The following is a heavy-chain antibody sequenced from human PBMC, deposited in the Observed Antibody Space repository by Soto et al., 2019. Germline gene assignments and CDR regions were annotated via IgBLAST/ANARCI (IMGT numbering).Heavy chain of an antibody. D-gene: IGHD4-17*01. CDR1: GGSISSSSYY. CDR3: ARHYGVRYFDY. V-gene: IGHV4-39*01. Sequence: PSETLSLTCTVSGGSISSSSYYWGWIRQPPGKGLEWIGSIYYSGSTYYNPSLKSRVTISVDTSKNQFSLKLSSVTAADTAVYYCARHYGVRYFDYWGQGTLVTVS. J-gene: IGHJ4*02. CDR2: IYYSGST.